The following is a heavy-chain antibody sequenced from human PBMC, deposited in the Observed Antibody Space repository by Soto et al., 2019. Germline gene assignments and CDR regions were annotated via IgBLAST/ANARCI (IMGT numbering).Heavy chain of an antibody. CDR1: GFTFSSYA. Sequence: PGGSLRLSCAASGFTFSSYAMHWVRQAPGKGLEWVAVISYDGSNKYCADSVKGRFTISRDNSKNTLYLQMNSLRAEDTAVYYCVKVKDSIPYYYYGMDVWGQGTKVTVSS. V-gene: IGHV3-30-3*02. CDR3: VKVKDSIPYYYYGMDV. D-gene: IGHD2-15*01. J-gene: IGHJ6*02. CDR2: ISYDGSNK.